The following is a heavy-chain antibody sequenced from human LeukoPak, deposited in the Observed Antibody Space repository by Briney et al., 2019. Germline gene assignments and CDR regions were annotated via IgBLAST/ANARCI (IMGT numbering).Heavy chain of an antibody. CDR1: GFTFSSYI. D-gene: IGHD1-14*01. J-gene: IGHJ4*02. CDR3: VRGDQEASEPAFDY. Sequence: PGGSLRPSCAASGFTFSSYIMNWVRQAPGKGLEGVSYISSGGSTIYYADSVRGRFTISRDTAKNSLYLEMNRLRDEDTAMYYCVRGDQEASEPAFDYWGQGTLVTVSS. CDR2: ISSGGSTI. V-gene: IGHV3-48*02.